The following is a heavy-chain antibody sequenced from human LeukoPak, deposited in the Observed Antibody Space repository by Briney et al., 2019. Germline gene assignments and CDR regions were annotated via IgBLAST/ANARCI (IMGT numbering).Heavy chain of an antibody. CDR3: AKDIELSI. CDR1: GFRFSDAA. CDR2: ICSVGHST. V-gene: IGHV3-23*01. J-gene: IGHJ3*02. D-gene: IGHD3-16*02. Sequence: PGGSLRLSCAASGFRFSDAAMTWVRQAPGKGLEWVSLICSVGHSTYYGDSVKGRFTISRDNSKNTLSLQMNSLRVEDTAIYYCAKDIELSILGLGTMVTVSS.